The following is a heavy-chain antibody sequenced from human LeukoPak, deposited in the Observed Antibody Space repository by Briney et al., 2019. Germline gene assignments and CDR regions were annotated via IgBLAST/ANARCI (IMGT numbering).Heavy chain of an antibody. CDR3: ARGYSSSFDF. Sequence: GGSLRLSFAASGFTFSSYSMNWVRQAPGKGLEWVSFISTSSNTIYYADSVKGRFTISGDNAKSSLYLQMNSLRAEDTAVYYCARGYSSSFDFWGQGTLVTVSS. V-gene: IGHV3-48*01. CDR2: ISTSSNTI. J-gene: IGHJ4*02. CDR1: GFTFSSYS. D-gene: IGHD6-19*01.